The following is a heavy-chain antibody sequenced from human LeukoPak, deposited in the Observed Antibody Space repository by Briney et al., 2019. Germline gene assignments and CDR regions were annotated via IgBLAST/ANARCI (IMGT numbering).Heavy chain of an antibody. CDR1: GFTFSSYW. V-gene: IGHV3-74*01. Sequence: GSLRLSCAASGFTFSSYWMHWVRQAPGKGLVWVSRINSDGSSTSYADSVKGRFTISRDNSKNTLYLQMNSLRAEDTAVYYCAELGITMIGGVWGKGTTVTISS. D-gene: IGHD3-10*02. CDR2: INSDGSST. J-gene: IGHJ6*04. CDR3: AELGITMIGGV.